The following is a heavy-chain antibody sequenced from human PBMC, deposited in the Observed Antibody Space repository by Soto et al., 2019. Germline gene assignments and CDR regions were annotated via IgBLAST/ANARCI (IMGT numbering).Heavy chain of an antibody. D-gene: IGHD3-22*01. Sequence: RGESLKISCKGSGYTFSSFTNYWISWVRQMPGKGLEWMGRIDPTDSYTHYSPSFQGHVSISVDKSISTAYLHWSSLKASDSAIYYCARHRGYYYERRRCFDYWGQGTLVTVSS. CDR1: GYTFSSFTNYW. CDR2: IDPTDSYT. CDR3: ARHRGYYYERRRCFDY. J-gene: IGHJ4*02. V-gene: IGHV5-10-1*01.